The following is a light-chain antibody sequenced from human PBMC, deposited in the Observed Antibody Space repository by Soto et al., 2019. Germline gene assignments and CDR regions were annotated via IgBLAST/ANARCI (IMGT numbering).Light chain of an antibody. CDR1: XSISSW. CDR3: QQYNSYSRT. J-gene: IGKJ1*01. Sequence: TQSPSTLSASVGDRVTITCXXXXSISSWLAWYQTNTGKATQLLIYKASSVESGVPSRLSGSGSGTEFNLTISSLQPDDFATYYCQQYNSYSRTFGQGTKVEIK. CDR2: KAS. V-gene: IGKV1-5*03.